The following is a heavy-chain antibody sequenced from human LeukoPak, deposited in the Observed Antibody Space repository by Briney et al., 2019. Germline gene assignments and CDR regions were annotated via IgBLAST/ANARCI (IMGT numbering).Heavy chain of an antibody. CDR1: GGSISSYY. V-gene: IGHV4-59*01. D-gene: IGHD1-1*01. J-gene: IGHJ4*02. CDR3: ARTLDDGTLDY. CDR2: IYYSGST. Sequence: PSETLSLTCTVSGGSISSYYWSWIRQPPGKGLEWIGYIYYSGSTNYNPSLKSRVTISVDTSKNQFSLKLSSVTAADTAVYYCARTLDDGTLDYWGQGTLVTVSS.